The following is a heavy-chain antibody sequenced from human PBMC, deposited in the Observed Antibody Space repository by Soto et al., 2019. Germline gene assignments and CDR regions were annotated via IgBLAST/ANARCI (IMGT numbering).Heavy chain of an antibody. J-gene: IGHJ5*02. Sequence: SETLALTCTVSGASIRSTDHYWSWIRQAPGKGLEWIGYVYYTGSTYYNPSLMSRLTISVDTSMNQFSLRLTSVTAADTAVYYCARVPFVGYFDWLDPWGHGTLVTVSS. CDR3: ARVPFVGYFDWLDP. CDR1: GASIRSTDHY. D-gene: IGHD3-9*01. V-gene: IGHV4-30-4*02. CDR2: VYYTGST.